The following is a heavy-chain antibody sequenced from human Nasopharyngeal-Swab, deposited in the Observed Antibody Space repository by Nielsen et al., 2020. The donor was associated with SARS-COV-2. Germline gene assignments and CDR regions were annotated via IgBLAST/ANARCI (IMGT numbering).Heavy chain of an antibody. CDR3: ARDRTGVIISYYYYYGMDV. D-gene: IGHD3-10*01. CDR1: GYTFTTYA. J-gene: IGHJ6*02. Sequence: ASVKVSCKASGYTFTTYAMHWVRQAPGQRLEWMGWINAGNGNTKYSQKFQGRVTMTEDTSTDTAYMELSSLRSEDTAVYYCARDRTGVIISYYYYYGMDVWGQGTTVTVSS. V-gene: IGHV1-3*01. CDR2: INAGNGNT.